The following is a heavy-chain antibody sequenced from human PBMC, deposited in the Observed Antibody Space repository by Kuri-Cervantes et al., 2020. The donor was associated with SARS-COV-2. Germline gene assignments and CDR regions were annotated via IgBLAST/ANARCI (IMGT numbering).Heavy chain of an antibody. V-gene: IGHV3-30-3*01. Sequence: GALRLSCAASGFTLNNYAMHWVRQTPGEGLEWVAITSYDGSTKYYAGSVKGRFTISRDNSKNTLYLQMNNLRGEDTAVYFCARGRVGVQDFWGQGTLVTVSS. CDR2: TSYDGSTK. CDR1: GFTLNNYA. D-gene: IGHD2-21*01. J-gene: IGHJ4*02. CDR3: ARGRVGVQDF.